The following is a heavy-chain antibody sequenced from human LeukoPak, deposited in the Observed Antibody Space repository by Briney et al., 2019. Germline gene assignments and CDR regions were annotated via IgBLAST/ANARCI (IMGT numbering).Heavy chain of an antibody. V-gene: IGHV3-23*01. J-gene: IGHJ1*01. CDR1: GFTFSSYA. CDR2: ISGSGGST. D-gene: IGHD3-10*01. CDR3: AGLYYYGSGSYPVFSEYFQH. Sequence: GGSLRLSCAASGFTFSSYAMSWVRLAPGKGLEWVSAISGSGGSTYYADSVKGRFTISRDNSKNTLYLQMNSLRAEDTAVYYCAGLYYYGSGSYPVFSEYFQHWGQGTLVTVSS.